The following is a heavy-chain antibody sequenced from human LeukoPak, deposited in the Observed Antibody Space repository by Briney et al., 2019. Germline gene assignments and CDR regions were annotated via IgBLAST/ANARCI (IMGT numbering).Heavy chain of an antibody. D-gene: IGHD6-6*01. CDR2: INGIGTTT. V-gene: IGHV3-74*01. Sequence: GGSLRLSCAPSGFSFDNYWMHWVRQDPGKGLMWVSRINGIGTTTDYADSVKGRFTISRDNAKNTLYLQMNSLRAEDTAVYFCVRDREQYSSLHWLDPWGQGTLVTVSS. CDR3: VRDREQYSSLHWLDP. CDR1: GFSFDNYW. J-gene: IGHJ5*02.